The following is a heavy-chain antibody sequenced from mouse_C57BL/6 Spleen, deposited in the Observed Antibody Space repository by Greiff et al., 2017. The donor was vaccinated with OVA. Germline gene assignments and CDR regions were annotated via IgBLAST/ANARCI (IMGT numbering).Heavy chain of an antibody. J-gene: IGHJ4*01. V-gene: IGHV1-82*01. CDR3: ARDGSSLYYAMDY. D-gene: IGHD1-1*01. CDR2: IYPGDGDT. CDR1: GYAFSSSW. Sequence: VMLVESGPELVKPGASVKISCKASGYAFSSSWMNWVKQRPGKGLEWIGRIYPGDGDTNYNGKFKGKATLTADKSSSTAYMQLSSLTSEDSAVYFCARDGSSLYYAMDYWGQGTSVTVSS.